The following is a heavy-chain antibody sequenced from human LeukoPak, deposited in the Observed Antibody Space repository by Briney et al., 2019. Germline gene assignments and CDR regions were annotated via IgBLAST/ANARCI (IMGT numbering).Heavy chain of an antibody. D-gene: IGHD1-26*01. CDR3: ARGRGVGTIVGATKPYYYYMDV. Sequence: ASVKVSCKASGYTFTGYYMHWVRQAPGQGLEWMGWINPNSGGTNYAQKFQGRVTMTRDTSISTAYMELSRLRSDDTAVYYCARGRGVGTIVGATKPYYYYMDVWGKGTTVTVSS. CDR2: INPNSGGT. J-gene: IGHJ6*03. V-gene: IGHV1-2*02. CDR1: GYTFTGYY.